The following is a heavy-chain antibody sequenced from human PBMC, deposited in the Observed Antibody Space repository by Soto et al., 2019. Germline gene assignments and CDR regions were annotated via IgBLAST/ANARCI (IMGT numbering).Heavy chain of an antibody. CDR2: FDPEDGET. CDR1: GYTLTELS. D-gene: IGHD2-2*01. CDR3: ATWLGLSTATPPDDYYYYGMDV. J-gene: IGHJ6*02. Sequence: ASVKVSCKVSGYTLTELSMHWVRQAPGKGLEWMGGFDPEDGETIYAQKFQGRVTMTEDTSTDTAYMELSSLRSEDTAVYYCATWLGLSTATPPDDYYYYGMDVWGQGTTVTVSS. V-gene: IGHV1-24*01.